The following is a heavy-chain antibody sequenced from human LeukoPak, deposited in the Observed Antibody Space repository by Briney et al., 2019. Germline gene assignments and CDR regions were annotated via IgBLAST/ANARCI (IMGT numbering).Heavy chain of an antibody. J-gene: IGHJ3*02. CDR1: GYTFASYA. CDR3: ARDAVPEGLGAFDI. D-gene: IGHD3-16*01. CDR2: INAGNGNT. V-gene: IGHV1-3*01. Sequence: GASVKVSCKASGYTFASYAMHWVRQAPGQRLEWMGWINAGNGNTKYSQKFQGRVTITRDTSASTAYMELSSLRSEDTAVYYCARDAVPEGLGAFDIWGQGTMVTVSS.